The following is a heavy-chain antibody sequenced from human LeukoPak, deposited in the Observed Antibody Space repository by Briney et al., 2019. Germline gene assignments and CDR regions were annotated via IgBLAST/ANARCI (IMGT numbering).Heavy chain of an antibody. CDR2: INHSGST. CDR1: GGSFSGYY. CDR3: ARVLGYFDWLIDY. V-gene: IGHV4-34*01. D-gene: IGHD3-9*01. J-gene: IGHJ4*02. Sequence: SETLSLTCAAYGGSFSGYYWSWIRQPPGKGLEWIGEINHSGSTNYNPSLKSRVNISVDTYKNQFSLKLSSVTAADTAVYYCARVLGYFDWLIDYWGQGTLVTVSS.